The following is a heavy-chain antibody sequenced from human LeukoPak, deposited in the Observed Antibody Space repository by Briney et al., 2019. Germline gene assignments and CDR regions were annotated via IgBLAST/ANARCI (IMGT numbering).Heavy chain of an antibody. CDR2: ISSSSSYI. J-gene: IGHJ1*01. CDR3: ARDRTAGIAVAATFQH. D-gene: IGHD6-19*01. V-gene: IGHV3-21*01. Sequence: GGSLRLSCAASGFTFSSYSMNWVRQAPGKGLEWVSSISSSSSYIYYADSVKGRFTISRDNAKNSLYLQMNSLRAEDTAVYYCARDRTAGIAVAATFQHWGQGTLVTVSS. CDR1: GFTFSSYS.